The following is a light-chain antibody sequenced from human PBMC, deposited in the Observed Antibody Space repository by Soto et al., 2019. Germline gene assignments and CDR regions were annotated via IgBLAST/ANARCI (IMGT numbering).Light chain of an antibody. V-gene: IGKV3-20*01. CDR2: GAS. CDR1: QSAISTY. Sequence: EIVLTQSPGTLTLSPGERATLSCRASQSAISTYSAWYQQKPGQAPRLLIYGASTRATGIPDRFSGSGSGTDFTLTISKLEPEDFAVYFCQQFGSSPYTFGQGTKLEIK. CDR3: QQFGSSPYT. J-gene: IGKJ2*01.